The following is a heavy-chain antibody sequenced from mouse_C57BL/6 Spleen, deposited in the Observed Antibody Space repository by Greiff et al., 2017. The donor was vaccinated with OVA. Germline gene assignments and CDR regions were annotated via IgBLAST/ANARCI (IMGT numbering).Heavy chain of an antibody. D-gene: IGHD4-1*01. V-gene: IGHV5-17*01. CDR2: ISSGSSTI. CDR1: GFTFSDYG. CDR3: ARSLSGTWFAY. J-gene: IGHJ3*01. Sequence: EVKLMESGGGLVKPGGSLKLSCAASGFTFSDYGMHWVRQAPEQGLEWVAYISSGSSTIYYADTVKGRFTISRDNAKNTLFLQMTSLRSEDTAMYYCARSLSGTWFAYWGQGTLVTVSA.